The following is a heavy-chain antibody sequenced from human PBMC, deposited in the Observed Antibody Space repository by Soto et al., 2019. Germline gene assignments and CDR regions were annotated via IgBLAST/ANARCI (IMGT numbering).Heavy chain of an antibody. Sequence: GGSLRLSCAASGFIFSSYGMSWVRQAPGKGLEWVSAISGSGGSTYYADSVKGRFTISRDNSKNTLYLQMNSLKAEDTAVYYCAKVPLDWHYDSSGYYPSALDYWGQGTLVTVSS. J-gene: IGHJ4*02. CDR2: ISGSGGST. D-gene: IGHD3-22*01. CDR3: AKVPLDWHYDSSGYYPSALDY. V-gene: IGHV3-23*01. CDR1: GFIFSSYG.